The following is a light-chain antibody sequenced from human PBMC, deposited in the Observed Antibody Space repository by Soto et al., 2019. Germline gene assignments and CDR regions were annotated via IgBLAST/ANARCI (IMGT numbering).Light chain of an antibody. CDR1: ESVSTN. CDR3: QQYAYWPET. Sequence: EIEMTQSPATLSLAPGERVTLSCRASESVSTNLAWYQQKAGQAPRLLIYGASTRATGIPARFSGSGSGTNFTLAISSLQSEDFAVYYCQQYAYWPETFGQVTKGDIK. J-gene: IGKJ1*01. CDR2: GAS. V-gene: IGKV3-15*01.